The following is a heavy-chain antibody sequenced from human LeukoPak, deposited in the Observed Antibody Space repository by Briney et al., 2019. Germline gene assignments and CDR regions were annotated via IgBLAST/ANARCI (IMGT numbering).Heavy chain of an antibody. CDR1: GFPFVAYA. CDR3: ARLAAASPGY. CDR2: ISSDTSNK. J-gene: IGHJ4*02. Sequence: GGSLRLSCATSGFPFVAYALHWFRQAPGKGLEWVAVISSDTSNKYYMDSVKGRFTISRDNSKNTLYLQMDSLRPEDTAVYYCARLAAASPGYWGQGTLVTVSS. D-gene: IGHD3-16*01. V-gene: IGHV3-30*10.